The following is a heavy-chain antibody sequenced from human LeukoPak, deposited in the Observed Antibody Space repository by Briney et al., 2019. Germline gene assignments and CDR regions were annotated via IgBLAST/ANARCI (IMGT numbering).Heavy chain of an antibody. CDR1: GFTVSSNY. J-gene: IGHJ3*02. V-gene: IGHV3-53*01. Sequence: GGSLRLSCAASGFTVSSNYMSWVRQAPGKGLEWVSVIYSGGSTYYADSVKGRFTISRDNSKNTLYLQMNSLRAEDTAVYYCASGGTYYDILTGYRGAFDIWGQGTMVTVSS. CDR3: ASGGTYYDILTGYRGAFDI. D-gene: IGHD3-9*01. CDR2: IYSGGST.